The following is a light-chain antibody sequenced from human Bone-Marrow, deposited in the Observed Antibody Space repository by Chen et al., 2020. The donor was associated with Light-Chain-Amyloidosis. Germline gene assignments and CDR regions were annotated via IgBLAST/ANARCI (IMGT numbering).Light chain of an antibody. V-gene: IGLV1-40*01. J-gene: IGLJ2*01. CDR3: QSYDSGRSGSKV. Sequence: QSVLTPPPSVSGAPGQRVTISCTGSSSDIGAGYDVHWYQQLPGTAPKLLIYDNIKRPSGVPDRFSGSQSGTSASLAITGLQAEDEADYYCQSYDSGRSGSKVFGGGTKLTVL. CDR1: SSDIGAGYD. CDR2: DNI.